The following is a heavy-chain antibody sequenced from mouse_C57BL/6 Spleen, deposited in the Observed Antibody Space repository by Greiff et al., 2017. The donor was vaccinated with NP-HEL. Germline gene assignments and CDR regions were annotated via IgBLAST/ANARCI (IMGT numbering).Heavy chain of an antibody. J-gene: IGHJ2*01. D-gene: IGHD1-1*01. CDR3: ARVYYGSSYYFDY. CDR1: GYTFTDYN. V-gene: IGHV1-18*01. Sequence: EVQLQQSGPELVKPGASVKIPCKASGYTFTDYNMDWVKQSHGKSLEWIGDINPNNGGTIYNQKFKGKATLTVDKSSSTAYMELRSLTSEDTAVYYCARVYYGSSYYFDYWGQGTTLTVSS. CDR2: INPNNGGT.